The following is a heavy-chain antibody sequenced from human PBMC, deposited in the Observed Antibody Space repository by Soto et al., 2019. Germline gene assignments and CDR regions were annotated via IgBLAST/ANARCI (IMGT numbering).Heavy chain of an antibody. CDR1: GFTLSTYV. J-gene: IGHJ4*02. Sequence: QVQLVESGGGVVQPGRSLRLSCAASGFTLSTYVMQWVRQAPGKGLEWVTVIWYDESYEYYADSVKGRFTISRDNSKNTLYLQMNSLRVEDTAVYYCARGLGAFPRFDYWGQGTLVTVSS. V-gene: IGHV3-33*01. CDR3: ARGLGAFPRFDY. D-gene: IGHD1-26*01. CDR2: IWYDESYE.